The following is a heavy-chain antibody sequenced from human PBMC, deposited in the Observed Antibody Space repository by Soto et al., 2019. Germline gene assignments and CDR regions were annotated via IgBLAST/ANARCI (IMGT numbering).Heavy chain of an antibody. V-gene: IGHV3-66*01. CDR1: GLTVSSNY. CDR3: AKGSRGYTGYVFDY. J-gene: IGHJ4*02. D-gene: IGHD5-12*01. CDR2: IYSGGST. Sequence: PGGSLRLSCAASGLTVSSNYMSWVRQAPGKGLEWVSVIYSGGSTYYADSVKGRFTISRDNSKNTLYLQMNSLRAEDTAVYYCAKGSRGYTGYVFDYGGQGTLVTVSS.